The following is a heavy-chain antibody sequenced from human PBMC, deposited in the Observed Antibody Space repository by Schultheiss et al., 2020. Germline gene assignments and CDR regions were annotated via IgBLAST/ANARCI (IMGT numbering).Heavy chain of an antibody. CDR2: IYHSGST. CDR1: GGSISSSNW. J-gene: IGHJ4*02. CDR3: ARLDSSGYYKPFDY. Sequence: SETLSLTCAVSGGSISSSNWWSWVRQPPGKGLEWIGEIYHSGSTNYNPSLKSRVTISVDKSKNQFSLKLSSVTAADTAVYYCARLDSSGYYKPFDYWGQGTLVTVSS. D-gene: IGHD3-22*01. V-gene: IGHV4-4*02.